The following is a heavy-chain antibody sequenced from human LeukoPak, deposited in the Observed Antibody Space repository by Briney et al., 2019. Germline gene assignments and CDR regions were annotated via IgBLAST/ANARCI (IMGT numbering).Heavy chain of an antibody. D-gene: IGHD3-22*01. J-gene: IGHJ4*02. V-gene: IGHV3-21*01. Sequence: GGSLRLSCAASGFAFSGHIMNWVRQAPGKGLEWVSSISSSSTYIYYADSVKGRFTISRDNAKNSLYLQMNSLRAEDTAVYYCAKVKTDSSGYYPNSYFDYWGQGTLVTVSS. CDR2: ISSSSTYI. CDR3: AKVKTDSSGYYPNSYFDY. CDR1: GFAFSGHI.